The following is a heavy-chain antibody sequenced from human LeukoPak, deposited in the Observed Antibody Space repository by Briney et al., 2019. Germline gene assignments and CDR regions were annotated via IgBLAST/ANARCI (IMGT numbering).Heavy chain of an antibody. CDR3: ARVGRYGDYDY. Sequence: PGGSLRLSCAASGFTFSSYAMHWVRQAPGKGLEYVSAISSNGDSTYYANSVKGRFTISRDNSKNTLYLQMGSLRAEDMAVYYCARVGRYGDYDYWGQGTLVTVSS. CDR1: GFTFSSYA. CDR2: ISSNGDST. V-gene: IGHV3-64*01. D-gene: IGHD4-17*01. J-gene: IGHJ4*02.